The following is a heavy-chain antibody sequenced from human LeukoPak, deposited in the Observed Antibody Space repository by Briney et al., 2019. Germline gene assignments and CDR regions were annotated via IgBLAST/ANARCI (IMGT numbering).Heavy chain of an antibody. CDR3: ARAPLGSSFYYFDY. CDR2: IYHSGST. J-gene: IGHJ4*02. D-gene: IGHD6-13*01. Sequence: SGTLSLTCAVSGGSISSSNWWSWVRQPPGKGLEWIGEIYHSGSTNYNPSLKSRVTISVGKSKNQFSLKLSSVTAADTAVYYCARAPLGSSFYYFDYWGQGTLVTVSS. CDR1: GGSISSSNW. V-gene: IGHV4-4*02.